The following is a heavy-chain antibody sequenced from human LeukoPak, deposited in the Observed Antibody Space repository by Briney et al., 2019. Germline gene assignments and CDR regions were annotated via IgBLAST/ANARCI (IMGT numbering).Heavy chain of an antibody. CDR1: GDSIDSGRYY. J-gene: IGHJ4*02. D-gene: IGHD4-17*01. Sequence: RPSETLSLTCTVSGDSIDSGRYYWGWFRQPPGKRLDWIGTTYYRSNTYYNPSLQSQMSISVDTAKNQVSLKLSSVPAADTAVYSCARRTVTTIWHWGQGTLVTVSS. V-gene: IGHV4-39*01. CDR2: TYYRSNT. CDR3: ARRTVTTIWH.